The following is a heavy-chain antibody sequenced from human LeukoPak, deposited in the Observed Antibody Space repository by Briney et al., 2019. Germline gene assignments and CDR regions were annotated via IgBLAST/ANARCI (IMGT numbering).Heavy chain of an antibody. J-gene: IGHJ4*02. CDR2: INWDGSST. Sequence: GGSLRLSCAASGFSFDDYAMHWIRQAPGKGLEWVSLINWDGSSTSYTDSVKGRFTISRDNSKDSLYLQTNNLRTEGTALYYCARDFGSGWHYFHSWGQGTRVIVSS. V-gene: IGHV3-43D*04. D-gene: IGHD6-19*01. CDR1: GFSFDDYA. CDR3: ARDFGSGWHYFHS.